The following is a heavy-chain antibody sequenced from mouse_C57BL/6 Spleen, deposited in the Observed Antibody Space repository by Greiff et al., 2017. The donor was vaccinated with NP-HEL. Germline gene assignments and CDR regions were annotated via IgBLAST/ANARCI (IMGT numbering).Heavy chain of an antibody. Sequence: VQLQQSGPVLVKPGASVKMSCKASGYTFTDYYMNWVKQSHGKSLEWIGVINPYNGGTSYNQKFKGKATLTVDKSSSTAYMELTSLTSEDSAVYYCARGAGTSYYFDYWGQGTTLTVSS. D-gene: IGHD4-1*01. CDR2: INPYNGGT. CDR3: ARGAGTSYYFDY. J-gene: IGHJ2*01. CDR1: GYTFTDYY. V-gene: IGHV1-19*01.